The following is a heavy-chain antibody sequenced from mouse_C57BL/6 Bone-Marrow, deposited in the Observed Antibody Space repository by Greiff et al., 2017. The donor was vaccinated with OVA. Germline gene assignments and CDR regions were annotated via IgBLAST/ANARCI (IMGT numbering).Heavy chain of an antibody. V-gene: IGHV2-2*01. D-gene: IGHD1-1*01. CDR2: IWSGGST. Sequence: VKLVESGPGLVQPSQSLSITCTVSGFSLTSYGVHWVRQSPGKGLEWLGVIWSGGSTDYNAAFISRLSISKDNSKSQVFFKMNSLQADDTAIYYCARDYYGSSYDVWGTGTTVTVSS. CDR3: ARDYYGSSYDV. J-gene: IGHJ1*03. CDR1: GFSLTSYG.